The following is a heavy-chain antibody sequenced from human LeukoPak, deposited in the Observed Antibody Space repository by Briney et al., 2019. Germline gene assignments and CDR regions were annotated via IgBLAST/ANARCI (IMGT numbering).Heavy chain of an antibody. Sequence: SETLSLTCAVYGGSFSGYYWSWIRQPPGKGLEGIGEINHSGSTNYNPSLKSRVTISVDPSRNQFSLKLSSVTAADTAVYYCARESSGWYDYYYGMDVWGKGTTVTVSS. CDR2: INHSGST. CDR3: ARESSGWYDYYYGMDV. J-gene: IGHJ6*04. D-gene: IGHD6-19*01. CDR1: GGSFSGYY. V-gene: IGHV4-34*01.